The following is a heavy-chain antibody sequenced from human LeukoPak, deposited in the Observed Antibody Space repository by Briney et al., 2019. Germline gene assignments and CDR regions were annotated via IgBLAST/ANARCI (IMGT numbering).Heavy chain of an antibody. J-gene: IGHJ4*02. CDR3: AREGGSLSVYVFHPGY. CDR2: IWPDGRTK. CDR1: GFIFSRHR. Sequence: GGSLRLSCAASGFIFSRHRMHWVRQAPGKGLEWVALIWPDGRTKYYADSVNGRFNISRDTSKNTLYLQMNSLRAEDTAVHYCAREGGSLSVYVFHPGYWGQGTLVTVSS. V-gene: IGHV3-33*01. D-gene: IGHD5-12*01.